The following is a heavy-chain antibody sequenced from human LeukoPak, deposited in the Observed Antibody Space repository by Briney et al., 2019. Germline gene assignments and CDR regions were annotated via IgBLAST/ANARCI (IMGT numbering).Heavy chain of an antibody. V-gene: IGHV3-66*01. D-gene: IGHD3-3*01. CDR1: GFTVSSNY. J-gene: IGHJ6*02. CDR3: ARDQRIFLEWLLYYYGMDV. Sequence: GGSLRLSCAASGFTVSSNYMSWVRQAPGKGLEWVSVIYSGGSTYYAGSVKGRFTISRDNSKNTLYLQMNSLRAEDTAVYYCARDQRIFLEWLLYYYGMDVWGQGTTVTVSS. CDR2: IYSGGST.